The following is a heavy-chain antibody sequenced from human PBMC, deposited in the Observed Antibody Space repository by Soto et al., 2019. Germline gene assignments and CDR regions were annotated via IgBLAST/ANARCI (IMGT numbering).Heavy chain of an antibody. V-gene: IGHV4-61*01. CDR1: GGSVSSGSYY. D-gene: IGHD4-17*01. Sequence: QVQLQESGPGLVKPSETLSLTCTVSGGSVSSGSYYWSWIRQPPGKGLEWIGYIYYSGSTNYNPSLKSRVTLSVDTSKNQFSLKLSSVTAADTAVYYCARDSVSNYGMDVWGQGTTVTVSS. CDR2: IYYSGST. CDR3: ARDSVSNYGMDV. J-gene: IGHJ6*02.